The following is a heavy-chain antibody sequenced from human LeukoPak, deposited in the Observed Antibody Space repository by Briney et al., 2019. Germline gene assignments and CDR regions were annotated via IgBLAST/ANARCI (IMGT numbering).Heavy chain of an antibody. CDR2: IIPIFGTA. CDR1: EGTFSSYA. J-gene: IGHJ4*02. D-gene: IGHD3-22*01. Sequence: SVKVSCKASEGTFSSYAISWVRQAPGQGLEWMGGIIPIFGTANYAQKFQGRVTITADESTSTAYMELGSLRSEDTAVYYCARLTFYDYYDSSGSEALDYWGQGTLVTVSS. CDR3: ARLTFYDYYDSSGSEALDY. V-gene: IGHV1-69*13.